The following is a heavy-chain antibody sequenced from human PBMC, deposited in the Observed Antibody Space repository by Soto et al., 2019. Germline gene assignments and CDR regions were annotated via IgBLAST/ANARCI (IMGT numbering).Heavy chain of an antibody. D-gene: IGHD2-15*01. CDR2: IKQDGSEK. CDR1: GFTFSSYW. CDR3: ARDGGFCSGGTCYRGFLDY. J-gene: IGHJ4*02. V-gene: IGHV3-7*04. Sequence: EVQLVESGGGLVQPGGSLRLSCAASGFTFSSYWMSWVRQAPGKGLEWVANIKQDGSEKYYVDSVKGRFTISRDNAKNLLCLQINSLRAEDTAVYYCARDGGFCSGGTCYRGFLDYWGQGTLVTVSS.